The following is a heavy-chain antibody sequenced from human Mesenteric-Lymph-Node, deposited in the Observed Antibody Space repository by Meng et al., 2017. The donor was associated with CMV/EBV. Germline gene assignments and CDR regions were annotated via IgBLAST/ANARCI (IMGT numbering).Heavy chain of an antibody. J-gene: IGHJ4*02. CDR2: ISSSSSTI. CDR1: GFTFSSYS. D-gene: IGHD3-3*01. Sequence: GESLKISCAASGFTFSSYSMNWVRQAPGKGLEWVSYISSSSSTIYYADSVKGRFTLSRDNSKNTLYLQMNSLRAEDTAVYYCAKEAPYYDFWSAYYSHWGLGTLVTVSS. CDR3: AKEAPYYDFWSAYYSH. V-gene: IGHV3-48*01.